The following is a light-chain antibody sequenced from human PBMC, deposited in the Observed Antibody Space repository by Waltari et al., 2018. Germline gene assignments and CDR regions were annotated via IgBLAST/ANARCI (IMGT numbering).Light chain of an antibody. CDR2: RAS. CDR1: QNINTW. Sequence: DIQMTQFPSTLSASVGDRVTITCRASQNINTWLAWYQQKPGQVPKLLIYRASNLQTGVLSRFSGSGSGTEFTLAISSLQPDDFATYYCQQYNSYSQTFGQGTKVEV. CDR3: QQYNSYSQT. J-gene: IGKJ1*01. V-gene: IGKV1-5*03.